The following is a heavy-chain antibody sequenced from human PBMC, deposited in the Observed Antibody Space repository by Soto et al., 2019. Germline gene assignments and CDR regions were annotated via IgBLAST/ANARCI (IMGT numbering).Heavy chain of an antibody. CDR3: HGSGSYYGWFGYFDY. CDR1: GFTFSSYG. J-gene: IGHJ4*02. D-gene: IGHD3-10*01. CDR2: ISYDGSNK. Sequence: GGSLRLSCAASGFTFSSYGMHWVRQAPGKGLEWVAVISYDGSNKYYADSVKGRFTISRDNSKNTLYLQMNSLRAEDTAVYYCHGSGSYYGWFGYFDYWGQGTLVTVSS. V-gene: IGHV3-30*03.